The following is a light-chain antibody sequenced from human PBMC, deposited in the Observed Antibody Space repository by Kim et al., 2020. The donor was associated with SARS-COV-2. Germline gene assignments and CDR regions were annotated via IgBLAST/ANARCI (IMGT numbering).Light chain of an antibody. CDR2: SNN. J-gene: IGLJ2*01. CDR3: AAWDDSLNNPV. Sequence: GQRITITSTGSSSNTGGITVIWYQQLPGTAPNLLIYSNNQRPSGVPDRFSGSKSGTSASLAISGLQSEDEADYYCAAWDDSLNNPVFGGGTQLTVL. CDR1: SSNTGGIT. V-gene: IGLV1-44*01.